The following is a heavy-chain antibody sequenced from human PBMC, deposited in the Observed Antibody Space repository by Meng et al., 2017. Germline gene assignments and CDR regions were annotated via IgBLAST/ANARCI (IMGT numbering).Heavy chain of an antibody. D-gene: IGHD3-22*01. CDR1: GYTFTGYY. CDR3: ARGDYYDSSGYYSFWYFQH. CDR2: INPNSGGT. Sequence: QGQLVASGAEVKKPWASVKVSCKASGYTFTGYYMHWVRQAPGQGLEWMGRINPNSGGTNYAQKFQGRVTMTRDTSISTAYMELSRLRSDDTAVYYCARGDYYDSSGYYSFWYFQHWGQGTLVTVSS. V-gene: IGHV1-2*06. J-gene: IGHJ1*01.